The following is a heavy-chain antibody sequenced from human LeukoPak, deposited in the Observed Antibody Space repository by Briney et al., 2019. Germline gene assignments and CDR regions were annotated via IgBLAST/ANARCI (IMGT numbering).Heavy chain of an antibody. CDR1: GGSISDYY. V-gene: IGHV4-59*01. CDR3: ARHYGTTGYFSSFFDR. CDR2: IYYSGST. D-gene: IGHD3-22*01. J-gene: IGHJ4*02. Sequence: PSETLSLTCIVSGGSISDYYWSWLRQPPGKGLEWIGYIYYSGSTNSNSSLKSRVTISVDTSKNQFSLQLNSVTAADTAVYYCARHYGTTGYFSSFFDRWGQGTLVTVSS.